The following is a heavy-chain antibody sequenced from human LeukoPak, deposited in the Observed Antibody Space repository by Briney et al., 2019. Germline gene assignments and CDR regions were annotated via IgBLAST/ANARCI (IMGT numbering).Heavy chain of an antibody. CDR3: ARGGLLYYYDSSGYYYNY. CDR2: ISAYNGNT. V-gene: IGHV1-18*04. CDR1: GYTFTSYG. J-gene: IGHJ4*02. Sequence: RASVKVSCKASGYTFTSYGISWVRQAPGRGLEWMGWISAYNGNTNYAQKLQGRVTMTTDTSTSTAYMELRSLRSDDTAVYYCARGGLLYYYDSSGYYYNYWGQGTLVTVSS. D-gene: IGHD3-22*01.